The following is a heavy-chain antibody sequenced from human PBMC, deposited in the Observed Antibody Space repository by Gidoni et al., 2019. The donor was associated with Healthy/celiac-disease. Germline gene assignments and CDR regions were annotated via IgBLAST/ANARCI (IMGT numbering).Heavy chain of an antibody. D-gene: IGHD2-21*01. CDR2: IWYDGSNK. CDR3: ARRGDAGDWYFDL. V-gene: IGHV3-33*01. CDR1: GFTFSSYG. J-gene: IGHJ2*01. Sequence: QVQLVESGGGVVQPGRSLRLSCAASGFTFSSYGMHWVRQAPGKGLEWVAVIWYDGSNKYYADSVKGRFTISRDNSKNTLYLQMNSLRAEDTAVYYCARRGDAGDWYFDLWGRGTLVTVSS.